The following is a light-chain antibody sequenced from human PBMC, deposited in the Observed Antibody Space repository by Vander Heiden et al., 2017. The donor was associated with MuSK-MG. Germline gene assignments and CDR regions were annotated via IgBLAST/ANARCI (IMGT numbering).Light chain of an antibody. Sequence: QPALTQPASVSGSPGQSITISCTGTSSDVGGYNHVSWYQQHPGKAPKLMIYDVSNRPSGVSNRFSGSKSGNTASLTISGLQTEDEGDYYCNSYTSSSSLPYVFGTGTKVTVL. CDR1: SSDVGGYNH. CDR3: NSYTSSSSLPYV. J-gene: IGLJ1*01. V-gene: IGLV2-14*03. CDR2: DVS.